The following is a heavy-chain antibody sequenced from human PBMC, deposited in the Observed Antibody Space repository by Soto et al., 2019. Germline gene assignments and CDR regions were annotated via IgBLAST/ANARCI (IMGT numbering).Heavy chain of an antibody. CDR2: IYYSGST. CDR3: ERQRTSVVTQAYFDV. V-gene: IGHV4-39*01. CDR1: GDSISSRSYY. J-gene: IGHJ4*02. D-gene: IGHD2-21*02. Sequence: ETLAAACPVTGDSISSRSYYGGWIRQPPGKGLEWIGSIYYSGSTYNNPSLRSRVSMSIDTSKDQFSLKLKSVTAADTALYFCERQRTSVVTQAYFDVWGPGSLVTVYS.